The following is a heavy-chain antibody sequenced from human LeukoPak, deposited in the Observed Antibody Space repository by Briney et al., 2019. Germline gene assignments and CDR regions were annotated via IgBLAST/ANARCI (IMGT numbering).Heavy chain of an antibody. Sequence: GGSLRLSCAASGFSFDHHTMNWLRQAPGKGLEWVAVISWNSGTIGYADSVKGRFTISRDNGKNSLYLQMNSLRAEDTALYYCANLAPYCSGGNCPYWGQVTLVSVSS. CDR1: GFSFDHHT. J-gene: IGHJ4*02. CDR3: ANLAPYCSGGNCPY. CDR2: ISWNSGTI. D-gene: IGHD2-15*01. V-gene: IGHV3-9*01.